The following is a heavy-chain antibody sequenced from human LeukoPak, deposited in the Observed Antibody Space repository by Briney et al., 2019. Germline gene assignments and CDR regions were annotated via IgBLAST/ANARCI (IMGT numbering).Heavy chain of an antibody. CDR2: INHSGST. CDR1: GGSFSGYY. J-gene: IGHJ4*02. Sequence: SETLSLTCAVYGGSFSGYYWSWIRQPPGKGLEWIGEINHSGSTNYNPSHKSRVTISVDTSKNQFSLKLSSVTAADTAVYYCARHRRAAPFDYWGQGTLVTVSS. CDR3: ARHRRAAPFDY. V-gene: IGHV4-34*01. D-gene: IGHD2-15*01.